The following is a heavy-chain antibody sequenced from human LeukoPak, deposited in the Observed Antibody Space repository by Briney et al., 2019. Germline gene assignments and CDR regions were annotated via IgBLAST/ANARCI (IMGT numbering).Heavy chain of an antibody. D-gene: IGHD3-9*01. V-gene: IGHV1-18*01. J-gene: IGHJ4*02. CDR3: ARGGPYDILTGYYKWVDY. CDR1: GGTFSSYA. CDR2: ISAYNGNT. Sequence: ASVKVSCKASGGTFSSYAISWVRQAPGQGLEWMGWISAYNGNTNYAQKLQGRVTMTTDTSTSTAYMELRSLRSDDTAVYYCARGGPYDILTGYYKWVDYWGQGTLVTVSS.